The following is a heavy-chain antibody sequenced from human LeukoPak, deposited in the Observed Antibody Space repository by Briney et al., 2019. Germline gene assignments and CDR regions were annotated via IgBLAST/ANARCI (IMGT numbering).Heavy chain of an antibody. J-gene: IGHJ4*02. CDR2: IKQDGSEK. CDR3: ARDGRAWYY. CDR1: GFTFNNHA. Sequence: GGSLRLSCAASGFTFNNHAMSWFRQAPGKGLEWVANIKQDGSEKYYVDSVKGRFTISRDNAKNSLYLQMNSLRAEDTAVYYCARDGRAWYYWGQGTLSPSPQ. D-gene: IGHD1-14*01. V-gene: IGHV3-7*01.